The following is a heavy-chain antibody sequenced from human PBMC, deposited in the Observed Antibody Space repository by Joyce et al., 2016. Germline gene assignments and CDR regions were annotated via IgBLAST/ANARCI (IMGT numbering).Heavy chain of an antibody. J-gene: IGHJ6*02. V-gene: IGHV1-69*02. CDR2: IIPMNKMN. CDR1: GGSVNKYT. Sequence: QVHMVQSGAEVKKSGSSVKVSCKASGGSVNKYTVSWVRQAPGQGLAGMVRIIPMNKMNNYEQEYQGRITITANNSTTTAYMKLIGLRSDDTAVYFWAGTFNDPHHDGMDVWGQGTTVTVSS. CDR3: AGTFNDPHHDGMDV. D-gene: IGHD2-8*01.